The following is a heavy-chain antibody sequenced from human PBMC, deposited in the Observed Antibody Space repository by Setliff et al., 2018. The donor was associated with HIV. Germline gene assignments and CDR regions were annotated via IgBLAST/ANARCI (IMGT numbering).Heavy chain of an antibody. CDR3: ARDDRDYSGSGGGRYMDV. V-gene: IGHV3-48*04. CDR2: IGSSNHGI. J-gene: IGHJ6*03. Sequence: LRLSCAASGFNFRSYGMTWVRQAPGKGLDWVAHIGSSNHGIHYTASVQGRFTVSRDNANNLLFMQMNSLRAEDTALYYCARDDRDYSGSGGGRYMDVWGEGTPVTVSS. CDR1: GFNFRSYG. D-gene: IGHD3-10*01.